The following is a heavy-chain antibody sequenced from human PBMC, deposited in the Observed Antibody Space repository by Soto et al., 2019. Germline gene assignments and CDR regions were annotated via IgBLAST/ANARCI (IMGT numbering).Heavy chain of an antibody. Sequence: QVQLVQSGAEGKKPGASVKVSCKASGYTFTSYGISWVRQAPGQGLEWMGWISPYNGNTNYAQKLHGRVTMTTDTSTRGVYMKLRCLRTDDTAVYYCARDWGAAGPFDYWGQGTLVTVSS. V-gene: IGHV1-18*01. D-gene: IGHD6-13*01. J-gene: IGHJ4*02. CDR3: ARDWGAAGPFDY. CDR2: ISPYNGNT. CDR1: GYTFTSYG.